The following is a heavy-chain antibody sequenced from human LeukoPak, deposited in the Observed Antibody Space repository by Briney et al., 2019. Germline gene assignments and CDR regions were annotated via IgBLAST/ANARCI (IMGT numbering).Heavy chain of an antibody. Sequence: RGSLRHSCAASGFTFSSYAMSWVRQAPGKGLEWVSSISNSGGRTFYTDSVKGRFTISRDNSKITLYLQMNSLRAEDTAVYYCAKSYNGYESKPDYWGQGTLVTVSS. CDR2: ISNSGGRT. V-gene: IGHV3-23*01. CDR1: GFTFSSYA. CDR3: AKSYNGYESKPDY. D-gene: IGHD5-12*01. J-gene: IGHJ4*02.